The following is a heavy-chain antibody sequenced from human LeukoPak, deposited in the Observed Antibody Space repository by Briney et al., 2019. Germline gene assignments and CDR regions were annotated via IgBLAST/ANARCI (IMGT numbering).Heavy chain of an antibody. CDR1: GFIFSSYG. D-gene: IGHD1-26*01. CDR3: AKDRSGSYSQGLDY. Sequence: GGSLRLSCAASGFIFSSYGMHWVRQAPGKGLEWVAFIRYDGTNKYYADSVKGRFTISRDNSKNTLYLQMNSLRAEDTAVYYCAKDRSGSYSQGLDYWGQGTLVTVSS. J-gene: IGHJ4*02. V-gene: IGHV3-30*02. CDR2: IRYDGTNK.